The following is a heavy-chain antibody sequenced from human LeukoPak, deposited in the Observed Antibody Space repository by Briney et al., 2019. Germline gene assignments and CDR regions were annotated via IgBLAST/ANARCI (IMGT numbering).Heavy chain of an antibody. CDR3: AKTRPLDSSSWSHGDY. Sequence: GGSLRLSCAASGFTFSSYAMSWVRQAPGEGLEWVSAISGSGDSTYYGDSVKGRFTISRDNSKNTLYLQMNSLRAEDTAVYYCAKTRPLDSSSWSHGDYWGQGTLVTVSS. CDR2: ISGSGDST. CDR1: GFTFSSYA. V-gene: IGHV3-23*01. D-gene: IGHD6-13*01. J-gene: IGHJ4*02.